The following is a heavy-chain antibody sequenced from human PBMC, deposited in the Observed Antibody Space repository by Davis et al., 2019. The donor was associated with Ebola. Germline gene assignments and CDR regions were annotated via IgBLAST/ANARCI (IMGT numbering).Heavy chain of an antibody. D-gene: IGHD1-7*01. J-gene: IGHJ4*02. CDR3: ASLADWNYVY. V-gene: IGHV4-59*01. Sequence: SQTLSLTCAVYGGSFSGYYWSWIRQPPGKGLEWIGYIYYSGSTNYNPSLKSRVTISVDTSKNQFSLKLSSVTAADTAVYYCASLADWNYVYWGQGTLVTVSS. CDR1: GGSFSGYY. CDR2: IYYSGST.